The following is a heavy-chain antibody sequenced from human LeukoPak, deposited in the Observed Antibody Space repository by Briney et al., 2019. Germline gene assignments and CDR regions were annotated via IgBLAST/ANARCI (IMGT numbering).Heavy chain of an antibody. CDR3: ARAWADDGGNSPVSFY. J-gene: IGHJ4*02. CDR2: ISAYNGNT. CDR1: GYTFTSYG. V-gene: IGHV1-18*01. Sequence: ASVKVSCMASGYTFTSYGISWVRQAPGQGLEWIGWISAYNGNTNYAQKLQGRVTMTTDTSTSTAYMELRSLRSDDTAVYYCARAWADDGGNSPVSFYWGQGTLVTVSS. D-gene: IGHD4-23*01.